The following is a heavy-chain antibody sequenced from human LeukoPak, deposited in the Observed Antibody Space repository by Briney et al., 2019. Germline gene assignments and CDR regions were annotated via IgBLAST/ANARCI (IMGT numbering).Heavy chain of an antibody. V-gene: IGHV4-4*02. CDR3: AREGGPYRPLDY. CDR1: GGSISTTNW. Sequence: PSGTLSLTCGVSGGSISTTNWWTWVRQPPGEGLEWIGEVHLSGRTHYNPSLESRVTMSVDMSENHISLRLTSVTAADTAVYYCAREGGPYRPLDYSGQGTLVTVSS. CDR2: VHLSGRT. J-gene: IGHJ4*02.